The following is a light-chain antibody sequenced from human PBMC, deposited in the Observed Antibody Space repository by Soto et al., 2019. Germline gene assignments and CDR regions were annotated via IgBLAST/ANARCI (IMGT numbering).Light chain of an antibody. CDR1: QHVPSSS. V-gene: IGKV3-20*01. Sequence: EIVLTQSPGTLSFSPGDRATLSCRASQHVPSSSLAWYQQKPGQAPRLLIYGASSGATGVPDRFSGSGSGTDFTLTISRLEPEDVAVYYCQHYGISPFSFGSGTKVDIK. CDR2: GAS. J-gene: IGKJ3*01. CDR3: QHYGISPFS.